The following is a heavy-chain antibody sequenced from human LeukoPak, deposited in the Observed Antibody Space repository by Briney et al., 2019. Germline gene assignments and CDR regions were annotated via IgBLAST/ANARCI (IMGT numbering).Heavy chain of an antibody. J-gene: IGHJ4*02. CDR1: GGSFSGYY. V-gene: IGHV4-34*01. CDR2: IYYSGST. Sequence: SETLSLTCAVYGGSFSGYYWSWIRQPPGKGLEWIGSIYYSGSTYYNPSLKSRVTISVDTSKNQFSLKLSSVTAADTAVYYCARWGEADYWGQGTLVTVSS. D-gene: IGHD3-16*01. CDR3: ARWGEADY.